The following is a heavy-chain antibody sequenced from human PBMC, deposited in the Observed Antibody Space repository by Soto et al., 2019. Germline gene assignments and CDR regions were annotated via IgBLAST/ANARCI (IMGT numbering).Heavy chain of an antibody. D-gene: IGHD1-1*01. CDR3: AKQGNINSSPFDY. V-gene: IGHV3-30-3*02. J-gene: IGHJ4*02. CDR1: GFTFSSYA. CDR2: ISYDGSNK. Sequence: PGGSLRLSCAASGFTFSSYAMHWVRQAPGKGLEWVAVISYDGSNKYYADSVKGRFTISRDNSKNTLYLQMNSPRAEDTAVFYCAKQGNINSSPFDYWGPGTLVTVSS.